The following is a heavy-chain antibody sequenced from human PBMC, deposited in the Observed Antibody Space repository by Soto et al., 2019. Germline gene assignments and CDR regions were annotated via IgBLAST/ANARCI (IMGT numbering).Heavy chain of an antibody. CDR2: IFHTGTT. D-gene: IGHD1-26*01. V-gene: IGHV4-61*01. Sequence: SETLSLTWTVSGVSVSSGNYYWSWIRQPPGKGLEWIGYIFHTGTTNYNPSLKSRVTISLDTSMNQFSLKLSSVTPADTAVYYCTRAPVSGSYCFDFWGQGTPVTVSS. CDR1: GVSVSSGNYY. J-gene: IGHJ4*02. CDR3: TRAPVSGSYCFDF.